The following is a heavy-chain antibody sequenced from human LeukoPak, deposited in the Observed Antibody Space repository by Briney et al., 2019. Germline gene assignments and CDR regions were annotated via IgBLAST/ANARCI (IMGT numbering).Heavy chain of an antibody. Sequence: PGGSLRLSCAASGFTFSSYAMHWVRQAPGKGPEWVAVISYDGSNKYYADSVKGRFTISRDNSKNTLYLQMNRLRAEDTAVYYCAREGAVAYDAFDIWGQGTMVTVSS. CDR3: AREGAVAYDAFDI. D-gene: IGHD6-19*01. CDR1: GFTFSSYA. CDR2: ISYDGSNK. J-gene: IGHJ3*02. V-gene: IGHV3-30*04.